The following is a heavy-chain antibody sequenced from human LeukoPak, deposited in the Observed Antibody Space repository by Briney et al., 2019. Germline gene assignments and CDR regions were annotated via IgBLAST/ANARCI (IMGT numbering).Heavy chain of an antibody. CDR3: ARVVGAHLFDY. V-gene: IGHV3-30-3*01. CDR1: GFTFNNYA. J-gene: IGHJ4*02. D-gene: IGHD1-26*01. Sequence: PGGSLRLSCAASGFTFNNYAMHWVRQAPGKGLEWVAVISYAGTNEYYADSVKGRFTISRDNSKNTLYLQMNSLRAEDTAVYYCARVVGAHLFDYWGQGTLVTVSS. CDR2: ISYAGTNE.